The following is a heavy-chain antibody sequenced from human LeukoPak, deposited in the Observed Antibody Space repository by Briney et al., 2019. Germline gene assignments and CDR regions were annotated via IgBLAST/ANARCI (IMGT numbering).Heavy chain of an antibody. Sequence: SETLSLTCTVSGYSISSGYYRGWIRQPPGKGLEWIGSIYHSGSTYYNPSLKSRVTISVDTSKNQFSLKLSSVTAADTAVYYCARDRGDFWSGYYSWFDPWGQGTLVTVSS. CDR1: GYSISSGYY. D-gene: IGHD3-3*01. CDR3: ARDRGDFWSGYYSWFDP. CDR2: IYHSGST. J-gene: IGHJ5*02. V-gene: IGHV4-38-2*02.